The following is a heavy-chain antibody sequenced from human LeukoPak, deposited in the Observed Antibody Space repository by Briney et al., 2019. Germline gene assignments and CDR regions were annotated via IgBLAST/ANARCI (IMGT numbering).Heavy chain of an antibody. J-gene: IGHJ4*02. CDR1: GGSISSYY. V-gene: IGHV4-59*01. Sequence: SETLSLTCTVSGGSISSYYWSWVRQPPGKGLEWIGYIYFTGSTNYNPSLKSRVTISVDTSKNQFSLKLSSVTAADTAVYYCARVRANYFDYWGQGTLVTVSS. CDR3: ARVRANYFDY. CDR2: IYFTGST.